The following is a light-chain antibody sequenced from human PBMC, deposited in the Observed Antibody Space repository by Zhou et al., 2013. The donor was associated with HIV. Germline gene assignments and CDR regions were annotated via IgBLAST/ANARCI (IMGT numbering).Light chain of an antibody. CDR1: QDIRNA. CDR3: QQTYSTPYT. V-gene: IGKV1-39*01. CDR2: AAS. Sequence: DIQMTQSPTSLVASVGDRVTITCRASQDIRNALAWFQQKPGKAPKLLICAASSLQSGVPSRISGSGSGTDFTLTIDSLQPEDFAVYYCQQTYSTPYTFGQGTEVEI. J-gene: IGKJ2*01.